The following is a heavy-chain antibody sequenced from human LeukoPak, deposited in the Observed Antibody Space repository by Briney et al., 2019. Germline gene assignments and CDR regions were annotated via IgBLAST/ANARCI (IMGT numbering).Heavy chain of an antibody. CDR2: IYSGGST. CDR3: AGEYSGYDGARYYYYGMDV. J-gene: IGHJ6*02. Sequence: PGGSLRLSCAASGFTVSSNYMSWVRQAPGKGLEWVSVIYSGGSTYYADSVKGRFTISRDNSKNTLYLQMNSLRAEDTAVYYCAGEYSGYDGARYYYYGMDVWGQGTTVTVSS. D-gene: IGHD5-12*01. CDR1: GFTVSSNY. V-gene: IGHV3-66*01.